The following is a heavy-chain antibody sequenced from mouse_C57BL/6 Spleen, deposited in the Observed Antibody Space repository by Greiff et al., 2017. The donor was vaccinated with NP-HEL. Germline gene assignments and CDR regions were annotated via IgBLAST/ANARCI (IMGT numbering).Heavy chain of an antibody. D-gene: IGHD2-5*01. CDR3: ARDYYSNSRASFAY. J-gene: IGHJ3*01. CDR1: GYTFTSYW. CDR2: IDPSDSET. V-gene: IGHV1-52*01. Sequence: QVQLQQPGAELVRPGSSVKLSCKASGYTFTSYWMHWVKQRPIQGLEWIGNIDPSDSETHYNQKFKDKATLTVDKSSSTAYMQLSSLTSEDSAVYYCARDYYSNSRASFAYWGQGTLVTVSA.